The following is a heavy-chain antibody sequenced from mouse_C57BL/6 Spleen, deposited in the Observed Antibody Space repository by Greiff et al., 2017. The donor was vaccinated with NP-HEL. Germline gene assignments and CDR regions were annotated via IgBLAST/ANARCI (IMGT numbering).Heavy chain of an antibody. V-gene: IGHV1-80*01. CDR1: GYAFSSYW. CDR2: IYPGDGDT. J-gene: IGHJ1*03. D-gene: IGHD1-1*01. CDR3: ARSHYYYGSSYGGYFDG. Sequence: QVHVKQSGAELVKPWASVKISCKASGYAFSSYWMNWVKQRPGKGLEWIGQIYPGDGDTNYNGKFTCKATLTADKSSSTAYMQLRSLTSEDSAVYFCARSHYYYGSSYGGYFDGWGTGTTVTVSS.